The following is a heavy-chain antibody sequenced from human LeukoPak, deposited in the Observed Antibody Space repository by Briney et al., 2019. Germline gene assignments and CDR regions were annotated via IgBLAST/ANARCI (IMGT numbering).Heavy chain of an antibody. CDR3: AKDFAMVRGSAFDY. V-gene: IGHV3-30*18. CDR2: ISYDGSNK. J-gene: IGHJ4*02. Sequence: GRSLRLSCAASGFTFSSYGMHWVRQAPGKGLEWVAVISYDGSNKYYADSVKGRFTISRDNSKNTLYLQMNSLRAEDTAVYYCAKDFAMVRGSAFDYWGQGTLVTVSS. D-gene: IGHD3-10*01. CDR1: GFTFSSYG.